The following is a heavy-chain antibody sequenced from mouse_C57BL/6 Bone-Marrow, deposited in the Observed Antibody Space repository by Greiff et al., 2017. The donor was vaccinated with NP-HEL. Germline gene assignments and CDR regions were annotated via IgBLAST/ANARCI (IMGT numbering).Heavy chain of an antibody. Sequence: QVQLQQSGPELVKPGASVKISCKASGYAFSSSWMNWVKQRPGKGLEWIGRIYPGDGDTNYNGKFKGKSTLTADKSSSTAYMQLSSLTSEDSAVSFCARLDYSNPWFAYWGQGTLVTVSA. CDR3: ARLDYSNPWFAY. CDR2: IYPGDGDT. V-gene: IGHV1-82*01. CDR1: GYAFSSSW. D-gene: IGHD2-5*01. J-gene: IGHJ3*01.